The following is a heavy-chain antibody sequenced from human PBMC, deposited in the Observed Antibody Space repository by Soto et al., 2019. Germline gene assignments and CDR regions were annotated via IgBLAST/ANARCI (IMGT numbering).Heavy chain of an antibody. CDR1: GGSISSSNW. Sequence: QVQLQESGPGLVKPSGTLSLTCAVSGGSISSSNWWSWVRQPPGKGLEWIGEIYHSGSTNYNPSRKSRXXIXVXRTNSQVSLKLSSVPAADTAVYYCASRVVGVAAVDYWGQGTLVTVSS. CDR3: ASRVVGVAAVDY. D-gene: IGHD2-15*01. V-gene: IGHV4-4*02. CDR2: IYHSGST. J-gene: IGHJ4*02.